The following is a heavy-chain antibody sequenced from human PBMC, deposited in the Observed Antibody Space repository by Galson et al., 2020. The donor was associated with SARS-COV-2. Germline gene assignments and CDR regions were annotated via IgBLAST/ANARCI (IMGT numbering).Heavy chain of an antibody. J-gene: IGHJ3*01. V-gene: IGHV3-48*03. CDR1: DITFSSYE. CDR2: ISGDGTTI. CDR3: VASVVAGDAFDL. Sequence: GESLKISCVASDITFSSYEMNWVRQAPGKGLEWISFISGDGTTIYYADSVKGRFTISRDSAKNSLYLQMNSLRPDDTAVYYCVASVVAGDAFDLWGQGTMVTVSS. D-gene: IGHD6-19*01.